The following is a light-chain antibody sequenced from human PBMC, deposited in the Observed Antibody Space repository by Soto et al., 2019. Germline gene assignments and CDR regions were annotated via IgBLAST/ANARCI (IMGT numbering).Light chain of an antibody. CDR2: AAS. V-gene: IGKV1-9*01. CDR3: QQLNRYPPT. J-gene: IGKJ4*01. Sequence: DIPLTQSPSFLSASVGDRVTITCRASQGISSYLAWYQQKPGKAPKLLIYAASTLQSGVPSRFSGSGSGTEFTLTISSLQPEDFATYYCQQLNRYPPTFGGGTKVEIK. CDR1: QGISSY.